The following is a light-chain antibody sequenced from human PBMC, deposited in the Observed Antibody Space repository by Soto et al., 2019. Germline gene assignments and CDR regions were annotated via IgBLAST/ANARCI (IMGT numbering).Light chain of an antibody. CDR3: QQRSNWPPT. CDR1: QSVSSY. CDR2: DTS. J-gene: IGKJ1*01. V-gene: IGKV3-11*01. Sequence: EIVLTQSPATLSLSPGERATLSCRASQSVSSYLAWYQKKPGQAPRLLIYDTSNRATGIPARFSGSGSGTAFALTTSSLQPEDFAVYYCQQRSNWPPTFGQGPKVEIK.